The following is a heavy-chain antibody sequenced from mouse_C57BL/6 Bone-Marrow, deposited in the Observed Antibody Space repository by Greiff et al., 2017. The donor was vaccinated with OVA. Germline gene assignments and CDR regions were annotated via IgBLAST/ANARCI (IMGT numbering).Heavy chain of an antibody. CDR1: GFNIKDDY. Sequence: EVQLQQSGAELVRPGASVKLSCTASGFNIKDDYMHWVKQRPEQGLEWIGWIDPENGDTEYASKFQGKATITADTSSNTAYLQLSSLTSEDTAVYYCTAEGSYCYDDVWGQGTSVTVSS. D-gene: IGHD2-12*01. CDR2: IDPENGDT. J-gene: IGHJ4*01. CDR3: TAEGSYCYDDV. V-gene: IGHV14-4*01.